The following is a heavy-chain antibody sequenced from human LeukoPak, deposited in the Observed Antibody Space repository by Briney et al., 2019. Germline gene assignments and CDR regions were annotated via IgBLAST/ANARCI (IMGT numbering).Heavy chain of an antibody. CDR1: GFTFSSYA. CDR3: ARAGSGTTFGPLFYYNYMDV. J-gene: IGHJ6*03. D-gene: IGHD1-7*01. V-gene: IGHV3-64*01. CDR2: ISSNGGST. Sequence: GGSLRLSCAASGFTFSSYAMHWLRQAPGKGLEYVTAISSNGGSTYYANSVKGRFTISRDNSKNTLYLQMGSLRAEDMAVYYCARAGSGTTFGPLFYYNYMDVWGKGTTVTVSS.